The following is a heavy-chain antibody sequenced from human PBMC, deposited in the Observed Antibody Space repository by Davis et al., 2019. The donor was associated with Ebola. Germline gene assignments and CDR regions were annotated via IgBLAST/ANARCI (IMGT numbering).Heavy chain of an antibody. CDR2: INHSGST. J-gene: IGHJ4*02. D-gene: IGHD3-16*02. CDR3: ARAGSYRPYYFDD. CDR1: GGSFSGYY. V-gene: IGHV4-34*01. Sequence: PLETLSLTCAVYGGSFSGYYWSWIRQPPGKGLEWIGEINHSGSTNYNPSLKSRVTISVDTSKNHFSLKLSSVTAADTAVYYCARAGSYRPYYFDDWGQGTLVTVSS.